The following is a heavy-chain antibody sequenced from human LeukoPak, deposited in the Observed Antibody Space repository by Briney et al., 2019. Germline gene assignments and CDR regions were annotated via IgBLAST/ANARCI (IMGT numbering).Heavy chain of an antibody. CDR2: INHSGST. V-gene: IGHV4-34*01. J-gene: IGHJ4*02. CDR3: ARRVVRGVISY. CDR1: GGSFSGYY. D-gene: IGHD3-10*01. Sequence: SETLSLTCAVYGGSFSGYYWSWIRQPPGKGLEWIGEINHSGSTNYNPSLKSRVTISVDTSKNQFSLKLGSVTAADTAVYYCARRVVRGVISYWGQGTLVTVSS.